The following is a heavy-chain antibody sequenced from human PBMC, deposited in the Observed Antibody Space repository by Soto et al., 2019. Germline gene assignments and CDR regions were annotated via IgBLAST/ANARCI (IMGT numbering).Heavy chain of an antibody. CDR2: ISNRGDDT. J-gene: IGHJ4*02. CDR3: AGPGYSSQDY. CDR1: GFRFSSFA. D-gene: IGHD5-18*01. Sequence: GGSLRLSCAAFGFRFSSFALSWVRQAPGMGLEWVSAISNRGDDTDYADSVKGRFTISRDNSKNTLYLQMNSLRAEDTAIYYCAGPGYSSQDYWGQGALVTVSS. V-gene: IGHV3-23*01.